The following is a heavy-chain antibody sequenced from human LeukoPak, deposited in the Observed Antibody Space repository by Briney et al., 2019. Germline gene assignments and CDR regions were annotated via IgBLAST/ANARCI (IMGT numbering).Heavy chain of an antibody. Sequence: SETLSLTCTVSGGSISDYYLSWIRQPQGEGLQWIGYIYCSGSTNYNPLFKSRVTLSVDTSKKQFSLKLSSVTAADTALYYCARVGGSNWYGWLDPWGQGTLVTVSS. V-gene: IGHV4-59*01. CDR1: GGSISDYY. CDR2: IYCSGST. D-gene: IGHD6-13*01. CDR3: ARVGGSNWYGWLDP. J-gene: IGHJ5*02.